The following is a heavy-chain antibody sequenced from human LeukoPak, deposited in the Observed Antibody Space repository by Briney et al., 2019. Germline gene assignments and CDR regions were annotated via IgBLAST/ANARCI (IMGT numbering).Heavy chain of an antibody. Sequence: GGSLRLSCAASGVTFSNHAMSWVRQAPGKGLEWVSGIGASGVSTYYADSVKGRFTISRDTSKNTLYLQMNSLRTEDTAVYYCAKGSKGYFDYWGQGTLVTVSS. CDR2: IGASGVST. V-gene: IGHV3-23*01. CDR3: AKGSKGYFDY. CDR1: GVTFSNHA. J-gene: IGHJ4*02.